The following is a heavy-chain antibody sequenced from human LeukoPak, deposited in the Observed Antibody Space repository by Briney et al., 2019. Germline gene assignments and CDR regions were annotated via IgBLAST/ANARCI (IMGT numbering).Heavy chain of an antibody. V-gene: IGHV3-48*03. CDR3: AIIPGIAVVGSDY. J-gene: IGHJ4*02. CDR2: ISSSGSTI. Sequence: PGGSLRLSCAASGFTFSSYEMNWVRQAPGKGLEWVSYISSSGSTIYYADSVKGRFTISRDNAKNSLYLQMNSLRAEDTAVYYCAIIPGIAVVGSDYWGQGTLVTVSS. D-gene: IGHD6-19*01. CDR1: GFTFSSYE.